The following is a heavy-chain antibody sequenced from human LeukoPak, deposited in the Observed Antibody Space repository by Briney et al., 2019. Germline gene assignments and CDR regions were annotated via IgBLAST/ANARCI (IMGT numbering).Heavy chain of an antibody. CDR3: ARVPWKFEPFDI. D-gene: IGHD1-1*01. CDR2: VDHSGNT. CDR1: GGSITSYY. V-gene: IGHV4-59*01. J-gene: IGHJ3*02. Sequence: SETLSLTCTVSGGSITSYYWSWIRQSAGKGLEWIGYVDHSGNTKYNPSLWGRVTMFVDTSNNQFSLRLTSLTAADTAVYYCARVPWKFEPFDIWGQGTKVTVSS.